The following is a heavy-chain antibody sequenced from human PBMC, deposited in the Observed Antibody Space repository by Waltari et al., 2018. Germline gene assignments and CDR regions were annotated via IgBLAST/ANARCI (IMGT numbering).Heavy chain of an antibody. CDR3: ARGKKDGWYLDL. V-gene: IGHV3-74*01. CDR1: GFTFSSNW. CDR2: MNTGRSTT. Sequence: EVQLVESGGGLVQPGGSLRLSCAASGFTFSSNWMHWVCQAPGKGLVWGSRMNTGRSTTNYADSVKGRFTISRDNAKNTVDLQINSLRAEDTAVYYCARGKKDGWYLDLWGRGSLVTVSS. J-gene: IGHJ2*01.